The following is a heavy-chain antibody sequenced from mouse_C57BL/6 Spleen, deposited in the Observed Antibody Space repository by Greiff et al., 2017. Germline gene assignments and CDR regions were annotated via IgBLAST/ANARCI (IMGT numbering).Heavy chain of an antibody. CDR2: IDPNGGGT. CDR3: ARGGLRGYYAMDY. Sequence: VQLQQPGAELVKPGASVKLSCKASGYTFTSYWMHWVKQRPGRGLEWIGRIDPNGGGTKYTEKFKSKATLTVDKPSSTTYMQLSSLTSEDSAVXYCARGGLRGYYAMDYWGQGTSVTVSS. D-gene: IGHD1-3*01. J-gene: IGHJ4*01. V-gene: IGHV1-72*01. CDR1: GYTFTSYW.